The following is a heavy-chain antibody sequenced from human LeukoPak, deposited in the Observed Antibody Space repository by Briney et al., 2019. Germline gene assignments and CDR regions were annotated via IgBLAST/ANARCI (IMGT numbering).Heavy chain of an antibody. CDR1: GGSISSYY. D-gene: IGHD6-13*01. V-gene: IGHV4-59*01. CDR2: IYYSGST. CDR3: ARVALLAGDAFDI. Sequence: SETLSLTCTVSGGSISSYYWSWIRQPPGKGLEWIGYIYYSGSTNYNPSLKSRVTISVDTSKNQFSLKLSSVTAEDTAVYYCARVALLAGDAFDIWGQGTMVTVSS. J-gene: IGHJ3*02.